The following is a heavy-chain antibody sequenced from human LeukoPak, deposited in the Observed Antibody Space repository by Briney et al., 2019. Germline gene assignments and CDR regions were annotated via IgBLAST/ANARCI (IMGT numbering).Heavy chain of an antibody. J-gene: IGHJ4*02. CDR1: GVSIPSHY. V-gene: IGHV4-4*07. Sequence: SETPSPTWTVPGVSIPSHYWSWIRQPPRNRPDWIGRIFPGESIYATEDTYYNPSLKSRVSMSGDTSKNQVSLKLRSVTTADTAVYYCARDPTTVTSIFDSWGQGILVTVSS. CDR3: ARDPTTVTSIFDS. CDR2: IFPGESIYATEDT. D-gene: IGHD4-17*01.